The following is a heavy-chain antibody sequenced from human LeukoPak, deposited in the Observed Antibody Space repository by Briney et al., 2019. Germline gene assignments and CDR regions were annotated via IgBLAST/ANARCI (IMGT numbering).Heavy chain of an antibody. V-gene: IGHV3-23*01. D-gene: IGHD3-9*01. CDR3: AKVASEYYDILTGYSY. Sequence: GGSLRLSCAASGFTFSTYAMSWVRQAPGKGLEWVSGVSGSGGKTYYADSVKGRFTISRDNSKNTLYLQMNSLRAEDTAVYYCAKVASEYYDILTGYSYWGQGTLVTVSS. CDR1: GFTFSTYA. J-gene: IGHJ4*02. CDR2: VSGSGGKT.